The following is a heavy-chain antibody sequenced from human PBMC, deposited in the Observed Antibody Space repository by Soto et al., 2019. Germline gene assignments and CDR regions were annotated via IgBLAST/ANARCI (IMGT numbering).Heavy chain of an antibody. CDR2: TYYRSKWYN. V-gene: IGHV6-1*01. CDR3: ARGRFEQQMSHFGY. J-gene: IGHJ4*02. D-gene: IGHD6-13*01. CDR1: GDSVSSKSAA. Sequence: SETLSLTCAISGDSVSSKSAAWNWIRQSPSRGLGWLGRTYYRSKWYNDYAVSVKSRIAINPDTSKNQFSLQLNSVTPEDTAVYYCARGRFEQQMSHFGYWGQGILVTVSS.